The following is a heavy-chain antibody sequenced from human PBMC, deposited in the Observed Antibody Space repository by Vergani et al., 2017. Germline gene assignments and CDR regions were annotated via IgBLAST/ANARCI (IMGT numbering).Heavy chain of an antibody. V-gene: IGHV3-48*01. Sequence: VQLVQSGAEVKKPGSSVKVSCKASGGTFSSYAMSWVRQAPGKGLEWVSYISSSSSTIYYADSVKGRFTISRDNAKNSLYLQMNSLRAEDTAVYYCATHWRETTVTTRGGMDVWGQGTTVTVSS. CDR2: ISSSSSTI. D-gene: IGHD4-11*01. CDR3: ATHWRETTVTTRGGMDV. J-gene: IGHJ6*02. CDR1: GGTFSSYA.